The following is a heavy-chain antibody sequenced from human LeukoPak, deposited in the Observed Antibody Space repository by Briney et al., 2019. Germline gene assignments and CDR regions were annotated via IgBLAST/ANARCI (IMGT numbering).Heavy chain of an antibody. CDR2: IYSGGST. D-gene: IGHD4-17*01. J-gene: IGHJ4*02. V-gene: IGHV3-66*01. Sequence: GGSLRLSCAASGFTVGSNYMSWVRQAPGKGLEWVSVIYSGGSTYYADSVKGRFTISRDNSKNTLYLQMNSLRAEDTAVYYCARDLPYGDVAFDYWGQGTLVTVSS. CDR3: ARDLPYGDVAFDY. CDR1: GFTVGSNY.